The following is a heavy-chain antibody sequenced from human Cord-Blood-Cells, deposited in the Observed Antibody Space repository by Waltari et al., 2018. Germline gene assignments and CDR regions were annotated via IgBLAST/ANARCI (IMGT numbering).Heavy chain of an antibody. Sequence: QVQLVQSGAEVKKPGASVKVSCQAPGSTFTCYYMHWVRQAPGPGLEWMGGINPNSGGTNYAQKFQGRVTMTRDTSISTAYMELSRLRSDDTAVYYCARSGYDWYFDLWGRGTLVTVSS. CDR2: INPNSGGT. J-gene: IGHJ2*01. V-gene: IGHV1-2*02. CDR3: ARSGYDWYFDL. D-gene: IGHD5-12*01. CDR1: GSTFTCYY.